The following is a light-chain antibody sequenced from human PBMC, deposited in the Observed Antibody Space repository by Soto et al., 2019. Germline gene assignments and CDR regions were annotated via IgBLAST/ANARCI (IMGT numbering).Light chain of an antibody. CDR1: QSVSSY. V-gene: IGKV3-11*01. Sequence: EIVLTQSPATLSLSPGERATLSCRASQSVSSYLAWYQQKPGQAPRLLIYGASNRATGIPARFSGSGSGTEFTLTISSLESEDFAVYYCHQYSNWPPFGQGTRVDIK. J-gene: IGKJ5*01. CDR2: GAS. CDR3: HQYSNWPP.